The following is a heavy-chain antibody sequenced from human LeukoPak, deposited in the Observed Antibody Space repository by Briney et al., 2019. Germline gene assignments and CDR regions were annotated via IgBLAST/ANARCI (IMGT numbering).Heavy chain of an antibody. CDR1: GFTFSDYY. Sequence: GGSLRLSCAAFGFTFSDYYMSWIRQAPGKGLEWVSYISSSGSTIYYADSVKGRFTISRDNAKNSLYLQMNSLRAEDTAVYYCARHSWVVAGLFDYWGQGTLVTVSS. D-gene: IGHD1-26*01. J-gene: IGHJ4*02. CDR2: ISSSGSTI. CDR3: ARHSWVVAGLFDY. V-gene: IGHV3-11*01.